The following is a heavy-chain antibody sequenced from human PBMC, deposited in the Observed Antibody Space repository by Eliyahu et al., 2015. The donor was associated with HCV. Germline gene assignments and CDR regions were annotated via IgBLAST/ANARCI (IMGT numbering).Heavy chain of an antibody. CDR3: GKERGDYSSTSRGLDC. CDR2: ISGSGSTT. CDR1: GFXFXXYA. D-gene: IGHD4-11*01. Sequence: EVQLVESGGGLIQXGGSLRLSCAAXGFXFXXYAMTWVRRAPGKGLEXVSMISGSGSTTSYVDSVEGRFTISRDNSKNTLYLQMNTLRSEDTAVYYCGKERGDYSSTSRGLDCWGQGTLVTVSS. J-gene: IGHJ4*02. V-gene: IGHV3-23*04.